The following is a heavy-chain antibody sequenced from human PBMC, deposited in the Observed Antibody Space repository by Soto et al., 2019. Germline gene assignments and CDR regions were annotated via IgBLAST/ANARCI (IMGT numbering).Heavy chain of an antibody. Sequence: EVQLVESGGGLVQPGGSLRLSCAASGFTFSSYSMNWVRQAPGKGLEWVSYISSSSSTIYYADSVKGRFTISRDNAKNSLYLQMNSLRDEDTAVYYCARDGEDYYDSSGYYIEYFQHWGQGTLVTVSS. V-gene: IGHV3-48*02. CDR3: ARDGEDYYDSSGYYIEYFQH. CDR1: GFTFSSYS. CDR2: ISSSSSTI. D-gene: IGHD3-22*01. J-gene: IGHJ1*01.